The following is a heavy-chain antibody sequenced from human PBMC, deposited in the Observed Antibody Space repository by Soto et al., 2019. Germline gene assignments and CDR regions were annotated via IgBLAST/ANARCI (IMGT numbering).Heavy chain of an antibody. CDR3: ARGSYYDSSGYYGP. CDR1: GGSISSGGYY. V-gene: IGHV4-31*03. Sequence: LTCTVPGGSISSGGYYWSWIRQHPGKGLEWIGYIYYSGSTYYNPSLKSRVTISVDTSKNQFSLKLSSVTAADTAVYYCARGSYYDSSGYYGPWGQGTLVTVS. D-gene: IGHD3-22*01. J-gene: IGHJ5*02. CDR2: IYYSGST.